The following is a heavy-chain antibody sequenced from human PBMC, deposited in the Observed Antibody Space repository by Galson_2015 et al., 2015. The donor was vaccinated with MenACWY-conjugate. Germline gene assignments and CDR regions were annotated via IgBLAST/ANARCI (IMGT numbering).Heavy chain of an antibody. V-gene: IGHV5-51*01. D-gene: IGHD1-26*01. CDR3: ARHPPGGRGMDV. CDR2: ISPGDSNT. J-gene: IGHJ6*02. CDR1: GYYFTSYW. Sequence: QSGAEVKQPGESLKISCKGSGYYFTSYWIAWVRQIPGKGLEWMGLISPGDSNTRYSPSFQGQVTISADKPISTAYLQWSSLKASDTAMYYCARHPPGGRGMDVWGQGTTVTVSS.